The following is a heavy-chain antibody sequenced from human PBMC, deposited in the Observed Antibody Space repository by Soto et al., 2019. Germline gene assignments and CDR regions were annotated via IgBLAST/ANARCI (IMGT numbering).Heavy chain of an antibody. Sequence: ASVKVSCKVSGYTLTELSMHWVRQAPGKGLAWMGGFDPEDGETIYAQKFHGRVTMTEDISTDTAYMELSSLRSEDMALYYCATFRYNWNDGRDYWGQGTLVTVSS. CDR1: GYTLTELS. CDR3: ATFRYNWNDGRDY. J-gene: IGHJ4*02. D-gene: IGHD1-1*01. V-gene: IGHV1-24*01. CDR2: FDPEDGET.